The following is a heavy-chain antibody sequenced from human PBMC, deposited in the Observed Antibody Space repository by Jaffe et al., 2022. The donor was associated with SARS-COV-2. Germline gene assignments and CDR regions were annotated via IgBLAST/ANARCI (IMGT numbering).Heavy chain of an antibody. CDR1: GYTFTSYG. CDR3: ARDSRRDGYNVYYGMDV. D-gene: IGHD5-12*01. Sequence: QVQLVQSGAEVKKPGASVKVSCKASGYTFTSYGISWVRQAPGQGLEWMGWISAYNGNTNYAQKLQGRVTMTTDTSTSTAYMELRSLRSDDTAVYYCARDSRRDGYNVYYGMDVWGQGTTVTVSS. J-gene: IGHJ6*02. V-gene: IGHV1-18*01. CDR2: ISAYNGNT.